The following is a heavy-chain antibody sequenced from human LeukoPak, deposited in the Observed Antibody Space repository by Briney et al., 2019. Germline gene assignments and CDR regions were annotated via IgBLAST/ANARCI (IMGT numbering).Heavy chain of an antibody. J-gene: IGHJ4*02. V-gene: IGHV3-30-3*01. Sequence: PGGSLRLSFAASGFTLSSIARPWFRRAPGRGRGWVAVISYDGSNKYYADSVKGRFTISRDNSKNTLYLQMNSLRAEDTAVYYCAREYIAVAGIFDYWGQGTLVTVSS. D-gene: IGHD6-19*01. CDR3: AREYIAVAGIFDY. CDR1: GFTLSSIA. CDR2: ISYDGSNK.